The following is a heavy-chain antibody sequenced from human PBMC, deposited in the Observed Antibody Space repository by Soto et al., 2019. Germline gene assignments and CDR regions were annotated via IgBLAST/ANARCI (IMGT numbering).Heavy chain of an antibody. CDR3: FFSRGYGLSDAIDL. CDR2: ISSSGDNT. D-gene: IGHD2-8*01. Sequence: PGRTPRLSCAASGFTYSTYAMNWVRQAPGKGLEWVSAISSSGDNTHYAESVRGRFTISRGNSINTLYLQMRSLRPEDTAVYYFFFSRGYGLSDAIDLCGQGTIVSGFS. V-gene: IGHV3-23*01. CDR1: GFTYSTYA. J-gene: IGHJ4*02.